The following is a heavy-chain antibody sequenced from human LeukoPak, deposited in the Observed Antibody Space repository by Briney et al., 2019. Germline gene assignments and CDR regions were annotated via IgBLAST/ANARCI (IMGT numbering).Heavy chain of an antibody. CDR3: ARQEGSSWDPGYFDL. V-gene: IGHV4-39*01. CDR1: GVSISSSSYY. CDR2: IYYSGST. Sequence: SETLSLTCTVSGVSISSSSYYWGWIRQPPGKGLEWIGSIYYSGSTYYNPSLKSRVTISVDTSKNQFSLKLSSVTAADTDVYYCARQEGSSWDPGYFDLWGRGTLVTVSS. D-gene: IGHD6-13*01. J-gene: IGHJ2*01.